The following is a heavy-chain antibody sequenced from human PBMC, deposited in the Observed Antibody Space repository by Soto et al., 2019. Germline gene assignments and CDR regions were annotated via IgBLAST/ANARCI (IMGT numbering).Heavy chain of an antibody. D-gene: IGHD6-25*01. Sequence: PSETLSLTCAVYGGSFSGYYWSWIRQPPGKGLEWIGEINHSGSTNYNPSLKSRVTISVDTSKNQFSLKLSSVTAADTAVYYCASGSGDYYYYGMDVWGQGTTVTVS. V-gene: IGHV4-34*01. CDR2: INHSGST. CDR3: ASGSGDYYYYGMDV. CDR1: GGSFSGYY. J-gene: IGHJ6*02.